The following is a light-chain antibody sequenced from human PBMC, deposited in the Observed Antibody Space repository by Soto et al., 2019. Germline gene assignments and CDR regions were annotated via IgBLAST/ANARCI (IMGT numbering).Light chain of an antibody. Sequence: EIVMTQPPGTLSVSPGERATLSCRASQSVSSDLAWYQQKPGQPPRLLIYGASTRATGIPARFSGSGSETEFTLTISSLQSEDFAVYYCQQYNSWPTFGQGTKVDIK. V-gene: IGKV3-15*01. CDR3: QQYNSWPT. CDR1: QSVSSD. CDR2: GAS. J-gene: IGKJ1*01.